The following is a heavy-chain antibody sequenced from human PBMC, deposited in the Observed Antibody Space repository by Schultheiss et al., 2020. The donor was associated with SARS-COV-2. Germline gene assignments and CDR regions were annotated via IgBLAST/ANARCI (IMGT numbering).Heavy chain of an antibody. D-gene: IGHD4/OR15-4a*01. CDR1: GFTVSTNY. CDR2: VYSDGST. Sequence: GESLKISCAASGFTVSTNYMIWVRQAPGKGLEWLSVVYSDGSTYYADSVKGRLTISRDKSKNTLYLQMKSLRVEDTAMYYCAKGGGTNFWYYGMDVWGQGTTVTVSS. V-gene: IGHV3-53*01. CDR3: AKGGGTNFWYYGMDV. J-gene: IGHJ6*02.